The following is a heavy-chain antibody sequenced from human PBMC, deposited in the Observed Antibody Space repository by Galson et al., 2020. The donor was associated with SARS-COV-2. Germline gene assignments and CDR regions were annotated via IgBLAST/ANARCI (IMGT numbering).Heavy chain of an antibody. CDR3: AKGRPINVLRLLEWRPTWFDS. CDR1: GFIFDDYA. D-gene: IGHD3-3*01. CDR2: ISWLTSVV. Sequence: GGSLRLSCAASGFIFDDYAMHWIRQAPGKGLEWVSGISWLTSVVDYADSVKGRFTISRDSAKNSLSLQMNSLRVEDTALYFCAKGRPINVLRLLEWRPTWFDSWGQGTLVTVSS. J-gene: IGHJ5*01. V-gene: IGHV3-9*01.